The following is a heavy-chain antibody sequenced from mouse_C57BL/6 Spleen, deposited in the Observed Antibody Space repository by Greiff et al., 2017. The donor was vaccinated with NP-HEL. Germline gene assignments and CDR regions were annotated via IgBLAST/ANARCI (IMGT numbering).Heavy chain of an antibody. CDR3: AREKGLCFGY. Sequence: QVQLQQPGAELVKPGASVKLSCTASGYTFTSYWMHWVKQRPGQGLEWIGMIHPNSGSTNYNEKFKSKATLTVDKSSSTAYMQLSSLTSKDSAVYYCAREKGLCFGYWGQGTTLTVSS. V-gene: IGHV1-64*01. D-gene: IGHD3-3*01. CDR1: GYTFTSYW. J-gene: IGHJ2*01. CDR2: IHPNSGST.